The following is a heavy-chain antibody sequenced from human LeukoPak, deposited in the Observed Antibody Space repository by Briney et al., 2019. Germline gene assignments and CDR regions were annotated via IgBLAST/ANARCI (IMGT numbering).Heavy chain of an antibody. CDR1: GYSFTSYW. CDR2: IYPGDSDT. V-gene: IGHV5-51*01. Sequence: NRGESLKISCKGSGYSFTSYWIGWVRQMPGKGLEWMGIIYPGDSDTRYSPSFQGQVTISADKSISTAYLQWSSLKASDTAMYYCARQGTWAAAGTEGPLDYWGQGTLVTVSS. J-gene: IGHJ4*02. CDR3: ARQGTWAAAGTEGPLDY. D-gene: IGHD6-13*01.